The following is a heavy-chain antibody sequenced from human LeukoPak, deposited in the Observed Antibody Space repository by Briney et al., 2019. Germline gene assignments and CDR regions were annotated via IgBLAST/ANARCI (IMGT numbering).Heavy chain of an antibody. V-gene: IGHV4-59*01. CDR3: ARGGFLEWQWSAFDI. J-gene: IGHJ3*02. D-gene: IGHD3-3*01. CDR2: IYYSGTT. Sequence: PSETLSLTCTVSGGSISSYYWSWIRKPPGKGLEWIGYIYYSGTTNYNPSLKSRVTISVDTSMNQFSLKLSSVTAADTAVYYCARGGFLEWQWSAFDIWGQGTMVTVSS. CDR1: GGSISSYY.